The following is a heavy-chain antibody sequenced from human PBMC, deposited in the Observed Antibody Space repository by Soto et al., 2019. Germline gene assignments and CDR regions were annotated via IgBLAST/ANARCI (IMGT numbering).Heavy chain of an antibody. CDR3: ARALKQGSTTRLGMDV. J-gene: IGHJ6*03. CDR2: ISAYNGNT. V-gene: IGHV1-18*01. D-gene: IGHD2-2*01. Sequence: GASVKVSCKASGYTFTSYGISWVRQAPGQGLEWMGWISAYNGNTNYAQKLQGRVTMTTDTSTSTAYMELRSLRAEDTAVYSCARALKQGSTTRLGMDVWGKGTTVTVSS. CDR1: GYTFTSYG.